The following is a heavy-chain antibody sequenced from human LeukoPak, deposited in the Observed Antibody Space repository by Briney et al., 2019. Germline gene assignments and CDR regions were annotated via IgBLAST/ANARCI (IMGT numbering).Heavy chain of an antibody. CDR2: IYYSGST. CDR1: GGSINSYY. Sequence: PSETLSLTCTVSGGSINSYYWSWIRQPPGKGLEWIGYIYYSGSTNYNPSLKSRVTISVDTSKNQFSLKLSSVTAADTAVYYCARGSGMVVLLFQWGQGTLVTVSS. V-gene: IGHV4-59*01. J-gene: IGHJ4*02. D-gene: IGHD3-10*01. CDR3: ARGSGMVVLLFQ.